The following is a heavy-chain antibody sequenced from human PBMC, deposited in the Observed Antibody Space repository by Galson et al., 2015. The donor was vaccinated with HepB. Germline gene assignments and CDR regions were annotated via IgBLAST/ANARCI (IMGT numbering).Heavy chain of an antibody. V-gene: IGHV3-33*01. J-gene: IGHJ5*02. D-gene: IGHD6-19*01. CDR2: IRYDGSNK. CDR1: GFTFSSFG. Sequence: SLRLSCAASGFTFSSFGMHWVRQAPGKGLEWVAGIRYDGSNKYYADSVTGRFTISRDSSKNTLYLHMSSLRAEDSAVYYRARDALFYSSGWTNWFDPWGQGTLVTVSS. CDR3: ARDALFYSSGWTNWFDP.